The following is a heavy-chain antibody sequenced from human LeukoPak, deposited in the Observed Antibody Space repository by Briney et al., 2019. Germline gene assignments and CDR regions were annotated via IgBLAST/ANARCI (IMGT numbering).Heavy chain of an antibody. CDR2: IYYSGST. D-gene: IGHD3-9*01. V-gene: IGHV4-59*01. CDR3: ASSPLDLYDILTGYSHSSWYYFDY. J-gene: IGHJ4*02. CDR1: GGSISSYY. Sequence: PSETLSLTCTVSGGSISSYYWSWIRQPPGKGLEWIGYIYYSGSTNYNPSLKSRVTISVDTSKNQFSLKLSSVTAADTAVYYCASSPLDLYDILTGYSHSSWYYFDYWGQGTLVTVSS.